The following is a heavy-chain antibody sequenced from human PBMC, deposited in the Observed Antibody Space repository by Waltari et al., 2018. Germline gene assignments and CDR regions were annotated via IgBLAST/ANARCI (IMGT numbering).Heavy chain of an antibody. D-gene: IGHD3-16*01. Sequence: QVQLVESGGGVVQXXXSLRLSCVASGLTFSSYXIHWVRPAPGGGLEWVAFIRFPGDSKYYADSVKGRFTFSRDNSKNTFVLQMDSLRPEDTALYYCAKDXRDYGPERYFDIWXXXTLVAVSS. V-gene: IGHV3-30*02. CDR2: IRFPGDSK. CDR3: AKDXRDYGPERYFDI. J-gene: IGHJ2*01. CDR1: GLTFSSYX.